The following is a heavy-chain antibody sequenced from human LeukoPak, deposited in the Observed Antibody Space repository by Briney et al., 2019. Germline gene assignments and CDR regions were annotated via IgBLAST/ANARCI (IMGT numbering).Heavy chain of an antibody. Sequence: WVRQPPGKGLEWIGSIYYSGNTYYNASLKSQVSISIDTSKNQFSLRLTSVTAADTAVYYCARGYYGSGFMDVWGKGTTVTISS. D-gene: IGHD3-10*01. V-gene: IGHV4-39*01. CDR3: ARGYYGSGFMDV. J-gene: IGHJ6*03. CDR2: IYYSGNT.